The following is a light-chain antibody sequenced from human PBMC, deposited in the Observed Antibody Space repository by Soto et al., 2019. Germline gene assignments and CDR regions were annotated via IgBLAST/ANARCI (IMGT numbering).Light chain of an antibody. CDR1: KSVSSN. J-gene: IGKJ4*01. CDR3: QQYNDWPLT. V-gene: IGKV3D-15*01. Sequence: EIVMTQSPATLSVSPGERATLSCRASKSVSSNLAWSQQKPGQAPSLLIYDISARATGIPTRFSGSGSGTEFTLTISSLQSEDFAFYYCQQYNDWPLTFAGGTKVEIK. CDR2: DIS.